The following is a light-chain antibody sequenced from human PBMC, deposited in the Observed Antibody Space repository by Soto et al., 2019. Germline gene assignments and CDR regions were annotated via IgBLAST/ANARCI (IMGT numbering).Light chain of an antibody. Sequence: DIVMTQSPLSLPVTPGEPASISCRSSQSLLHSNGYNYLDWYLQKPGQSPQLLIYLGSNRASGVPDRFSGSGSGTDFTLKISRVEAEDVGVYYCMQGARWPPAFGPGTKVDIK. CDR1: QSLLHSNGYNY. CDR2: LGS. V-gene: IGKV2-28*01. J-gene: IGKJ3*01. CDR3: MQGARWPPA.